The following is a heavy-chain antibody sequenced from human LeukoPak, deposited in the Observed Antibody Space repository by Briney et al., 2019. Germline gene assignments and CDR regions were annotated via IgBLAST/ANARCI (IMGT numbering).Heavy chain of an antibody. CDR2: IYYSGST. J-gene: IGHJ5*02. Sequence: SETLSLTCSVSDDSITMYYWTWIRQPPGKGLEWIGYIYYSGSTNYNPSLKSRVTISVDTSKNQFSLKLSSVTAADTAVYYCARAGMITFGGVMFDPWGQGTLVTVSS. V-gene: IGHV4-59*01. D-gene: IGHD3-16*01. CDR3: ARAGMITFGGVMFDP. CDR1: DDSITMYY.